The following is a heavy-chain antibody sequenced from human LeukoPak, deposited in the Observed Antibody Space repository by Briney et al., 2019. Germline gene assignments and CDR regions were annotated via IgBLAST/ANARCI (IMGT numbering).Heavy chain of an antibody. CDR2: IIPILGIA. CDR1: GGTFTSYT. CDR3: AHVDYYTDY. J-gene: IGHJ4*02. Sequence: GSSVKVSCKGSGGTFTSYTISGVRQAPGQGLEWMGRIIPILGIANYAQKSPGRVTITADKSTSTAYMELSSLRSEDTAVYYCAHVDYYTDYWGQGTLVTVSS. D-gene: IGHD3-10*01. V-gene: IGHV1-69*02.